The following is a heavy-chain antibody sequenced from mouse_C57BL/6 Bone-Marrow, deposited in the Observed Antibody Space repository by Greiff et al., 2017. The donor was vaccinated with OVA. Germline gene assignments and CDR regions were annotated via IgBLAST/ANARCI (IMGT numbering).Heavy chain of an antibody. V-gene: IGHV1-9*01. J-gene: IGHJ4*01. D-gene: IGHD2-2*01. CDR3: ARYGYDGGYYAMDY. CDR1: GYTFTGYW. CDR2: ILPGSGST. Sequence: QVHVKQSGAELMKPGASVKLSCKATGYTFTGYWIEWVKQRPGHGLEWIGEILPGSGSTNYNEKFKGKATLTVDKSSSTAYMELRSLTSEDSAVYYCARYGYDGGYYAMDYWGQGTSVTVSS.